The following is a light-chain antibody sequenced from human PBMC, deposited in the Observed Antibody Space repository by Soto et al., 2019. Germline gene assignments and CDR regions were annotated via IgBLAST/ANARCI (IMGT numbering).Light chain of an antibody. J-gene: IGLJ2*01. CDR2: EVT. Sequence: QSALTQPPSASGSPGQSVTISCTGTSSDVGGYKYVSWYQQHPGKAPKLMIYEVTKRPSGVPDRFSGSKSGNTASLTVSGLQAEDEADYYCSSYAGSNNFVGFGGGTKLTVL. V-gene: IGLV2-8*01. CDR1: SSDVGGYKY. CDR3: SSYAGSNNFVG.